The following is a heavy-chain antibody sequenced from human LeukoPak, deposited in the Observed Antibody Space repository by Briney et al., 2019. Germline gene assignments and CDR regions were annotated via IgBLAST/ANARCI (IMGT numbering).Heavy chain of an antibody. CDR1: GGSISSGSYY. D-gene: IGHD3-9*01. V-gene: IGHV4-61*02. Sequence: SQTLSLTCTVSGGSISSGSYYWSWIRQPAGKGLEWIGRIYTSGSTNYNPSLKSRVTISVDTSNKQSSLQLSSVPAAATAVYYCARDLYYDILTGYYNAPWGQGTLVTVSS. J-gene: IGHJ5*02. CDR2: IYTSGST. CDR3: ARDLYYDILTGYYNAP.